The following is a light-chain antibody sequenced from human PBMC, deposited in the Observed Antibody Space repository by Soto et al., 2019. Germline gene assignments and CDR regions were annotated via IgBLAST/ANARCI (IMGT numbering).Light chain of an antibody. CDR2: DAS. Sequence: EIVMTQSPATLYLSPGERATLSCRASQSVSSYLAWYQQKPGRAPRLLIYDASNRATGIPARFSGSGSGTDFTLTISSLEPEDFAVYYCHQRSNWPLTFGGGTKVEIK. V-gene: IGKV3-11*01. J-gene: IGKJ4*01. CDR3: HQRSNWPLT. CDR1: QSVSSY.